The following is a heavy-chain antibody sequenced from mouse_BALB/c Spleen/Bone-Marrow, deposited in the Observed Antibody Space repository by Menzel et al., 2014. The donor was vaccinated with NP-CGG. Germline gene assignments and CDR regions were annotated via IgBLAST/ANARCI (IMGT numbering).Heavy chain of an antibody. CDR3: ARDVGYGNYFVY. CDR2: SRNKAKHYTT. D-gene: IGHD2-10*02. V-gene: IGHV7-1*02. Sequence: DVKLVESGGGLVQPGDSLRLSCAPSGFTFXDFYMDWVRQPPGKRLEWIAASRNKAKHYTTEYSASVKGRFIVSRDTSQSILYLQMNALRAGDAAIYYCARDVGYGNYFVYWGQGTLVTVSA. J-gene: IGHJ3*01. CDR1: GFTFXDFY.